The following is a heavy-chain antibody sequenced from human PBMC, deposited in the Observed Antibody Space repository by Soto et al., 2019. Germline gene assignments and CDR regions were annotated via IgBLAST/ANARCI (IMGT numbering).Heavy chain of an antibody. V-gene: IGHV1-3*01. CDR3: AKCSSWYMFDY. CDR2: INAGNGNT. J-gene: IGHJ4*02. D-gene: IGHD6-13*01. Sequence: QVQLVQSGAEVKKPGASVKVSCKASGYTFTSYAMHWVRQAPGQRLEWMEWINAGNGNTKYSQKFQGRVTITRDTSASTAYMELSSLRSDDTAVYYCAKCSSWYMFDYWGQGTLVTVSS. CDR1: GYTFTSYA.